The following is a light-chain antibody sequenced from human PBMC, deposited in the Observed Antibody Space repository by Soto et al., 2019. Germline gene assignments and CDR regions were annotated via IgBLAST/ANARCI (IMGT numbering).Light chain of an antibody. V-gene: IGKV3-15*01. CDR1: ESVSSN. CDR2: GAS. Sequence: EIVLTQSPGTLCLSPGERATLSCRASESVSSNLAWYQQKPGQAPRLLIFGASTRATGIPVRFSGRGSGTEFTLAISSLQSEDSGVYFCQHYNDWPITFGQGTRLE. CDR3: QHYNDWPIT. J-gene: IGKJ5*01.